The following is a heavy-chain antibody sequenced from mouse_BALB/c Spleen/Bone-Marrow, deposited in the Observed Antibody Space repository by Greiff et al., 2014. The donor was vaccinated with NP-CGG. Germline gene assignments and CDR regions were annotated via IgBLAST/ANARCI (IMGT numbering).Heavy chain of an antibody. CDR2: IIPYNDGT. V-gene: IGHV1-14*01. Sequence: EVKLVESGPELVKPGASVKMSCKASGYTFTSYVMHWVKQKPGQGLEWIGYIIPYNDGTNYNEKFKGKATLTSDKSSSTAYMELSSLTSEDSAVYYCARPYYYGRSGDSWFAYWGQGTLVTVSA. CDR1: GYTFTSYV. CDR3: ARPYYYGRSGDSWFAY. D-gene: IGHD1-1*01. J-gene: IGHJ3*01.